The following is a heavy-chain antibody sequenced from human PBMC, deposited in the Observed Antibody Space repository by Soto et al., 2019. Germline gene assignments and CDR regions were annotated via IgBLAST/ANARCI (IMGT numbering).Heavy chain of an antibody. CDR1: GFTFSSYA. V-gene: IGHV3-23*01. CDR2: ISGSGGST. D-gene: IGHD6-19*01. Sequence: GGSLRLSCAASGFTFSSYAMSWVRQAPGKGLEWVSAISGSGGSTYYADSVKGRFTISRDNSKNALYLQMNSLRAEDTAVYYCAKDRLSSGWTNWFDPWGQGTLVTVSS. J-gene: IGHJ5*02. CDR3: AKDRLSSGWTNWFDP.